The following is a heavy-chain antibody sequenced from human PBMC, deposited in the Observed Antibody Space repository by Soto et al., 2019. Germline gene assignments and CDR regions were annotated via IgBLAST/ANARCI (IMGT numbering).Heavy chain of an antibody. D-gene: IGHD3-22*01. CDR1: GGTFSRHA. Sequence: QVQLVQSGAEVRKPGSSVKVSCKASGGTFSRHAISWVRQAPGQGLEWMGGIIPMFGTANHAQKFQGRVTIIADESTSTAYMELSSLTSEDTAIYYCARGWGYDSSDYYYAYWGQGTVVIVSS. CDR3: ARGWGYDSSDYYYAY. CDR2: IIPMFGTA. J-gene: IGHJ4*02. V-gene: IGHV1-69*01.